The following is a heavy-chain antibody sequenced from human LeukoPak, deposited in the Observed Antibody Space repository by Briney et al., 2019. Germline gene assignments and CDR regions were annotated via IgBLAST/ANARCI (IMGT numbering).Heavy chain of an antibody. CDR2: FDPEDGET. D-gene: IGHD6-13*01. V-gene: IGHV1-24*01. CDR1: GYTLTELS. Sequence: ASVKVSCKVSGYTLTELSMHWVRQAPGKGLEWMGGFDPEDGETIYAQKFQGRVTMTEDTSTDTAYMELSSLRSEDTAVYYCATDNVAAASFDYWGQGTLVTVSS. J-gene: IGHJ4*02. CDR3: ATDNVAAASFDY.